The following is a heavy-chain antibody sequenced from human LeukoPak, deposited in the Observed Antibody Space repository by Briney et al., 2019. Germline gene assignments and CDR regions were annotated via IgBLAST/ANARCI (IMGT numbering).Heavy chain of an antibody. CDR3: SHVDSNGFAPLRH. CDR2: IYWNGDM. D-gene: IGHD2-8*01. Sequence: SGPTLVKPTQTLTLTCTFPGFSLSTSGVGVGWIRQPPGKALEWLALIYWNGDMRYSPSLDNRLTISKDTSKNQVVLTMSNIDPVDTATYYCSHVDSNGFAPLRHWGQGTLVTVSS. V-gene: IGHV2-5*01. J-gene: IGHJ4*02. CDR1: GFSLSTSGVG.